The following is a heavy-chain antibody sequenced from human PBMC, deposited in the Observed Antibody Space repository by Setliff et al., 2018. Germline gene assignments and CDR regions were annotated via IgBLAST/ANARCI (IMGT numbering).Heavy chain of an antibody. CDR2: ISPSSSII. Sequence: GGSLRLSCGVSEFTFSSYSLKWVRQAPGKGLEWISKISPSSSIIAYADSVKGRFTISRDNANNSLFLQMDTLRPEDTAVYYCARDNYCDSTQDAFDIWGQGAMVTVSS. J-gene: IGHJ3*02. V-gene: IGHV3-48*04. D-gene: IGHD3-22*01. CDR1: EFTFSSYS. CDR3: ARDNYCDSTQDAFDI.